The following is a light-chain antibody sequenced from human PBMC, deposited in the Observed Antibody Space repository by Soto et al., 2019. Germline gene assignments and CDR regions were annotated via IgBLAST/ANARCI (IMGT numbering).Light chain of an antibody. CDR3: SSYTSSSTRV. V-gene: IGLV1-40*01. CDR1: TSNIGAPYD. J-gene: IGLJ2*01. Sequence: QSVLTQPPSVSGAPGQRVSISCTGSTSNIGAPYDVHWYQHLPGTAPKLLIYGDNNRPSGVPDRFSGSKSGTSASLAITRLQAEDEADYYCSSYTSSSTRVFGGGTQLTVL. CDR2: GDN.